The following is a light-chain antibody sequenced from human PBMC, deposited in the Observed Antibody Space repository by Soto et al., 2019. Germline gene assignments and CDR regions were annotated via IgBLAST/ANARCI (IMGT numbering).Light chain of an antibody. V-gene: IGKV3-20*01. J-gene: IGKJ1*01. Sequence: EIVLTQAPGTLSLSPGARATLSCRASQSVSSSYLAWYQQKPGQSPRLLIYGASSGATGIPDRFSGSGSVRDFTLTISRLEPEAFAVDFCQQYARSPLTFGQGTRVEMK. CDR2: GAS. CDR1: QSVSSSY. CDR3: QQYARSPLT.